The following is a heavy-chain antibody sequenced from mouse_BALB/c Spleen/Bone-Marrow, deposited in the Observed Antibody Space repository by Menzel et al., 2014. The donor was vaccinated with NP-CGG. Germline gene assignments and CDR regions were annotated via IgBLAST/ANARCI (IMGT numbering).Heavy chain of an antibody. CDR1: GYTFTSYA. CDR3: AREVVATDYFDY. CDR2: INPYNDGT. V-gene: IGHV1-14*01. Sequence: EVQLQESGPELVKPGASVKMSCKASGYTFTSYAMHWVEQEPGQGLEWIGYINPYNDGTKYNEKFKGKATLTSDKSSSTAYMELSSLTSEDSAVYYCAREVVATDYFDYWGQGTTLTVSS. J-gene: IGHJ2*01. D-gene: IGHD1-1*01.